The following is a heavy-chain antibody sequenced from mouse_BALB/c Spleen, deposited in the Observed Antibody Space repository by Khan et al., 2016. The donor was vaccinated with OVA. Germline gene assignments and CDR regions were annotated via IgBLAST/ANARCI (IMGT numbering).Heavy chain of an antibody. Sequence: VQLKESGPGLVKPSQSLSLTCTVTGYSITSGYGWNWIRQFPGNKLEWMGYISYSGSPNYNPSLKSRISITRDTSKKQFFLQLNSVTTEDTATYYCARTARIKYWGQGTTLTVSS. CDR1: GYSITSGYG. CDR3: ARTARIKY. CDR2: ISYSGSP. V-gene: IGHV3-2*02. D-gene: IGHD1-2*01. J-gene: IGHJ2*01.